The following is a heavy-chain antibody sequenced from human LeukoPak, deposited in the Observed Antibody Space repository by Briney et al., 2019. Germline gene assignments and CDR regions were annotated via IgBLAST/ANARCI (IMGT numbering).Heavy chain of an antibody. D-gene: IGHD2-2*01. Sequence: GSLRLSCAASGFTFSSYAMSWVRQAPGKGLGWVPAISGSGGSTYYADSVKGRFTISRDNSKNTLYLQMNSLRAEDTAVYYCAKDSPPYCSSTSCYEGLDYWGQGTLVTVSS. CDR2: ISGSGGST. CDR3: AKDSPPYCSSTSCYEGLDY. V-gene: IGHV3-23*01. CDR1: GFTFSSYA. J-gene: IGHJ4*02.